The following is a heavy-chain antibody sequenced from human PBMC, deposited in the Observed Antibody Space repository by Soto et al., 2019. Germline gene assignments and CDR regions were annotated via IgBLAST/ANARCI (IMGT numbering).Heavy chain of an antibody. J-gene: IGHJ5*02. CDR3: AHRPLPLAAAGLNWFDT. Sequence: GPTLVNPTQTLTLTCTFSGFSLSTSGVGLGWIRQPPGKALEWLALIYWNDDKRYSPSLKSRLTITKDTSKNQVVLTMTNMDPVDTATYYCAHRPLPLAAAGLNWFDTWGQGTLVTVSS. D-gene: IGHD6-13*01. CDR1: GFSLSTSGVG. V-gene: IGHV2-5*01. CDR2: IYWNDDK.